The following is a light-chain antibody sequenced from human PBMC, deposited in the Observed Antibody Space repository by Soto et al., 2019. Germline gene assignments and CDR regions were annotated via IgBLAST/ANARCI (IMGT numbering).Light chain of an antibody. J-gene: IGKJ1*01. Sequence: DIQMTQSPSTLSGSVGDRVTITCRASQSISSYLNWYQQKPGKAPKLLIYAASSLQSGVPSRFSGSGSGTDFTLTTSSLQPEDFATYYCQQSYCTPRTFGQGTKVDIK. CDR1: QSISSY. CDR3: QQSYCTPRT. V-gene: IGKV1-39*01. CDR2: AAS.